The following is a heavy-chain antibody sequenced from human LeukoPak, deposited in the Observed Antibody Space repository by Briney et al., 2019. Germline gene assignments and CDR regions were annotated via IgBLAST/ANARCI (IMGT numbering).Heavy chain of an antibody. D-gene: IGHD1-26*01. CDR1: GGSISSYY. V-gene: IGHV4-59*01. CDR3: ARVVGATYYGMDV. Sequence: SETLSLTCTVSGGSISSYYWSWIRQPPGKGLEWIGYIHYSGSTNYNPSPKSRVTISVDTSKNQFSLKLSSVTAADTAVYYCARVVGATYYGMDVWGQGTTVTVSS. J-gene: IGHJ6*02. CDR2: IHYSGST.